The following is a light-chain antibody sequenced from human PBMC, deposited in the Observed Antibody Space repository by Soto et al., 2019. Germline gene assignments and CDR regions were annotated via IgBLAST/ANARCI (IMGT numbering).Light chain of an antibody. J-gene: IGKJ2*01. CDR2: GAP. CDR1: ESVSSTY. Sequence: DIVLTQSPGTLSLSPGERATLSCRASESVSSTYLASYQQQPGQAPSLLIYGAPSRPTDIPDRFSGSGSGTDFTLNIRRLEPEDFAVYYCQQYGGSPQTFGQGTKLEIK. CDR3: QQYGGSPQT. V-gene: IGKV3-20*01.